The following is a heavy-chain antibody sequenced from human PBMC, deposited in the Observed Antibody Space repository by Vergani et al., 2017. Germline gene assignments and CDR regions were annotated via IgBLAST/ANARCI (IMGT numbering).Heavy chain of an antibody. CDR3: AKDHSPGIAVAGPGS. V-gene: IGHV3-30*18. D-gene: IGHD6-19*01. Sequence: QVQLVESGGGVVQPGRSLRLSCAASGFTFSSYGMHWVRQAPGKGLEWVAVISYDGSNKYYADSVKGRFTISRDNSKNTLYLQMISLRAEDTAVYYCAKDHSPGIAVAGPGSWGQGTLVTVSS. J-gene: IGHJ4*02. CDR1: GFTFSSYG. CDR2: ISYDGSNK.